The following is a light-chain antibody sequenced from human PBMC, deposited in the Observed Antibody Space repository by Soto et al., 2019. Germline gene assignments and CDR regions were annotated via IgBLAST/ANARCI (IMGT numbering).Light chain of an antibody. Sequence: QSVLTQPPSASGTPGQSVTISCSGSSSNIGTNSVFWYQQLPGTAPKLLIFNNFQRPSGVPDRFSGSKSGTSASLAISGLRSEDEGDYYCATWDNSIIGVVFGGGTRVTVL. V-gene: IGLV1-47*02. CDR1: SSNIGTNS. J-gene: IGLJ2*01. CDR2: NNF. CDR3: ATWDNSIIGVV.